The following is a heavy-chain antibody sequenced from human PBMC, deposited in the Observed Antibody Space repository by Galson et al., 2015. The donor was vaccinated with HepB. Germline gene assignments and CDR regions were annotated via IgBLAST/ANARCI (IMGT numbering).Heavy chain of an antibody. V-gene: IGHV1-2*02. CDR2: INPNRGDT. CDR1: GYTFSGYY. J-gene: IGHJ4*02. D-gene: IGHD2-2*01. Sequence: SVKVSCKASGYTFSGYYIHWVRQAPGQGLEYMGWINPNRGDTNYAQKFQGRVTMTRDTSITTAYMELSRLTSDDTAVYYCARDSLHILVDPAAHKLDFWGQGSLVTVSS. CDR3: ARDSLHILVDPAAHKLDF.